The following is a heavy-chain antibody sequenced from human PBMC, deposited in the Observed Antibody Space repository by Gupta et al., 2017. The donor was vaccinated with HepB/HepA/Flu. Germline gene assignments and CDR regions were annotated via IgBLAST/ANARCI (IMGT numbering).Heavy chain of an antibody. D-gene: IGHD3-10*01. CDR3: VRQFYYGLDV. V-gene: IGHV3-20*04. J-gene: IGHJ6*02. CDR2: IKWRGGAT. CDR1: GFTFDVYG. Sequence: EVQLVESGGGVVRPGGSLRLPCAASGFTFDVYGMNWVRQAPGKGLEWVSGIKWRGGATGYAESVEGRFTISRDNTKNFLYLQMNSLRAEDTALYYCVRQFYYGLDVWGQGTTVTVSS.